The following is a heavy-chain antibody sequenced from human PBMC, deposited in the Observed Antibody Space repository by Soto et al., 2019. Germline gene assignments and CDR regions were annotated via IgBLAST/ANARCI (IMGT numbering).Heavy chain of an antibody. D-gene: IGHD6-19*01. CDR3: ARKENIAVAGFDY. V-gene: IGHV3-33*01. CDR1: GFTFSTYG. J-gene: IGHJ4*02. Sequence: QVQLVESGGGVVQPGRSLRLSCAASGFTFSTYGMHWVRQAPGKGLEWVAVIWYDGSNKYYADSVKGRFTISRDNSKNTLYLQMNSLRVEDPAVYFCARKENIAVAGFDYWGQGTLVTVSS. CDR2: IWYDGSNK.